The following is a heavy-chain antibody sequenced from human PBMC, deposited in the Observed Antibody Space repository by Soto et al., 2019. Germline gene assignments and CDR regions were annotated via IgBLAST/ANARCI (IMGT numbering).Heavy chain of an antibody. CDR1: GGSISSYY. CDR2: IYYSGRT. V-gene: IGHV4-59*01. J-gene: IGHJ4*02. Sequence: SETLSLTCTVSGGSISSYYWSWIRQPPGKGLEWIGYIYYSGRTNYNPSLKSRVTISVDTSKNQFSLKLSSVTAADTAVYYCARVRYDILTGSPSSQIDYWGQGTLVTVSS. D-gene: IGHD3-9*01. CDR3: ARVRYDILTGSPSSQIDY.